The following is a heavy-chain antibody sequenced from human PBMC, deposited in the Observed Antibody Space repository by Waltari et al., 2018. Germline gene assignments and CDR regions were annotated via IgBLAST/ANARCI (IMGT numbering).Heavy chain of an antibody. CDR3: ARVTAAAGTVDY. D-gene: IGHD6-13*01. V-gene: IGHV4-59*01. CDR1: GGSISSYY. J-gene: IGHJ4*02. Sequence: QVQLQESGPGLVKPSETLSLPCTVPGGSISSYYWSWIRQPPGKGLEWIGYIYYSGSTNYNPSLKSRVTISVDTSKNQFSLKLSSVTAADTAVYYCARVTAAAGTVDYWGQGTLVTVSS. CDR2: IYYSGST.